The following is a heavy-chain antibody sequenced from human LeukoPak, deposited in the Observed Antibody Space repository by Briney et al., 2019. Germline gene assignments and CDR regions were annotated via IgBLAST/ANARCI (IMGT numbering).Heavy chain of an antibody. V-gene: IGHV3-7*04. CDR3: ARAFYDSSGYYYPIGY. CDR2: IKQDGSEK. Sequence: GGSLRLSCAASGFTFSSYWMDWVRQAPGKGLEWVANIKQDGSEKYYVDSVKGRFTISRDDAKNSLYLQMNSLRAEDTAVYYCARAFYDSSGYYYPIGYWGQGTLVTVSS. CDR1: GFTFSSYW. D-gene: IGHD3-22*01. J-gene: IGHJ4*02.